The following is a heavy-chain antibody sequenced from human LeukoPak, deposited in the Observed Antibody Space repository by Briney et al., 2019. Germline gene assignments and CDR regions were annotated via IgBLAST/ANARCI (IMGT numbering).Heavy chain of an antibody. D-gene: IGHD2-15*01. Sequence: GESLKISCKDSGYSFTSYWIGWVRHMPGNGREWVGIIYPGDSDTRYSPSFQGQVTMSADKSISTAYLQWSSLKASDTAMYYCARQVPGCSGGSCYSGWFDPWGQGTLVTVSS. CDR3: ARQVPGCSGGSCYSGWFDP. CDR1: GYSFTSYW. CDR2: IYPGDSDT. V-gene: IGHV5-51*01. J-gene: IGHJ5*02.